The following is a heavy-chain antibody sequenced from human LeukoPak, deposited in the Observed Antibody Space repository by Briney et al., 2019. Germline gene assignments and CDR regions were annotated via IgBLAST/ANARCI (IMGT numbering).Heavy chain of an antibody. D-gene: IGHD3-22*01. V-gene: IGHV3-23*01. J-gene: IGHJ3*02. CDR1: GFTFSSYA. CDR3: ARAGYYDSSGFYAPDAFDI. CDR2: ISGSGGST. Sequence: PGGSLRLSCAASGFTFSSYAMSWVRQAPGKGLEWVSAISGSGGSTYYADSVKGRFTISRDSSKNTLFLQMNSLRVGDTAVYYCARAGYYDSSGFYAPDAFDIWGQGTVVTVSS.